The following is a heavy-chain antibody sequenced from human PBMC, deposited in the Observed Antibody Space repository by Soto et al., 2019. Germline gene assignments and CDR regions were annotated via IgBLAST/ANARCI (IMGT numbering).Heavy chain of an antibody. CDR1: GYTFTSYY. J-gene: IGHJ4*02. V-gene: IGHV1-46*01. CDR3: ARVVRGSPPSATRPPDY. CDR2: INPSGGST. Sequence: QVQLVQSGAEVKKPGASVKVSCKASGYTFTSYYMHWVRQAPGQGLEWMGIINPSGGSTSYAQKFQGRVTMTRDTSTSTVYMELSSLRSEDTAVYYCARVVRGSPPSATRPPDYWGQGTLVTVSS. D-gene: IGHD3-10*01.